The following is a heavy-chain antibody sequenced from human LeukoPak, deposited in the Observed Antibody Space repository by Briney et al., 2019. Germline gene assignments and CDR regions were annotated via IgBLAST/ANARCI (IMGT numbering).Heavy chain of an antibody. CDR3: VRHPRGGPYFDY. J-gene: IGHJ4*02. Sequence: SETLSLTCAVSGGSVSSANYYWSWVRQPPGKGLEWIGYIYYSGSTTYNPSLKSRVTISVDTSKNQFSLKLTSVTAADTGVYYCVRHPRGGPYFDYWGQGTLVTVSS. D-gene: IGHD3-16*01. CDR2: IYYSGST. CDR1: GGSVSSANYY. V-gene: IGHV4-61*01.